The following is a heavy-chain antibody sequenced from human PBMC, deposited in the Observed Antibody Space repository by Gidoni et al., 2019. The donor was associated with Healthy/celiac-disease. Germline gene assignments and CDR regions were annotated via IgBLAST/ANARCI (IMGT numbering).Heavy chain of an antibody. CDR2: ISGSGGST. CDR3: AKDYYDSSGYYSEPAFDI. D-gene: IGHD3-22*01. J-gene: IGHJ3*02. CDR1: GFTFSSYA. V-gene: IGHV3-23*01. Sequence: EVQLLESGGGLVQPGGSLRLSCAASGFTFSSYAMSWVRQAPGKGLEWVAAISGSGGSTYYADSVKGRFTISRDNSKNTLYLQMNSLRAEDTAVYYCAKDYYDSSGYYSEPAFDIWGQGTMVTVSS.